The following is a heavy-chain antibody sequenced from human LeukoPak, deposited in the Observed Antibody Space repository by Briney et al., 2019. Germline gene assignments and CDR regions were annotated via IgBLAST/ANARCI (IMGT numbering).Heavy chain of an antibody. J-gene: IGHJ5*02. CDR1: GFTFSSYE. CDR3: ARDTGDYGDHTGWFHWFDP. Sequence: GGSLRLSYAASGFTFSSYEMNWVRQAPGKGLEWVSYISSSGSTIYYADSVKGRFTNSRDNAKNSLYLQMNSLRAEDTAVYYCARDTGDYGDHTGWFHWFDPWGQGTLVTVSS. D-gene: IGHD4-17*01. V-gene: IGHV3-48*03. CDR2: ISSSGSTI.